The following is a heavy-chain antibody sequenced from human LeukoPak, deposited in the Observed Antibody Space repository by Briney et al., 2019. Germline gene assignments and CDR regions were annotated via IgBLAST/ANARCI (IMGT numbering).Heavy chain of an antibody. CDR2: INHSGST. Sequence: SETLSLTCAVYGGSFSGYYWSWIRQPPGKGLEWIGEINHSGSTNYNPSLKSRVTISVDTSKNQFSLKLSSVTAADTAVNYCARRENGYYYYYMDVWGKGTTVTISS. V-gene: IGHV4-34*01. CDR1: GGSFSGYY. J-gene: IGHJ6*03. D-gene: IGHD1-1*01. CDR3: ARRENGYYYYYMDV.